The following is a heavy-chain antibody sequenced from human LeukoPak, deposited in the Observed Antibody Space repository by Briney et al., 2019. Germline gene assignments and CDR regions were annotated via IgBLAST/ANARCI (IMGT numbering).Heavy chain of an antibody. CDR3: ARSSTTCYYVDY. Sequence: SETLSLTCTVSGGSISSYYWSWIRQPPGKGLEWIGYIYYSGSTNYNPSLKSRVTISVDTSKNQFSLKLSSVTAADTAIYYCARSSTTCYYVDYWGQGTLVTVSS. CDR2: IYYSGST. J-gene: IGHJ4*02. CDR1: GGSISSYY. D-gene: IGHD2-2*01. V-gene: IGHV4-59*12.